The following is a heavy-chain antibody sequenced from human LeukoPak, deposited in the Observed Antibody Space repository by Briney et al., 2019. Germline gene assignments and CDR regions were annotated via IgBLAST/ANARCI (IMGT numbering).Heavy chain of an antibody. CDR2: ISAYNGNT. D-gene: IGHD6-13*01. CDR3: ARLSSSSWYGGLVDY. V-gene: IGHV1-18*01. J-gene: IGHJ4*02. CDR1: GYTFTSYG. Sequence: ASVKVSCKASGYTFTSYGISWVRQAPGQGLEWMGWISAYNGNTNYAQKLQGRVTMTTDTSTSTAYMELRSLRSDDTAVYYCARLSSSSWYGGLVDYWGQGTLVTVSS.